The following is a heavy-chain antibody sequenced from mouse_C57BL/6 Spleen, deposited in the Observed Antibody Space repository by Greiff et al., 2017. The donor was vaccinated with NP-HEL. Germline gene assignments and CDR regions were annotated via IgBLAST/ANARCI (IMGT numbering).Heavy chain of an antibody. Sequence: QVQLQQPGAELVKPGASVKLSCKASGYTFTSYWMQWVKQRPGQGLEWIGEIDPSDSYTNYNQKFKGKATLTVDTSSSTAYLQLSSLTSEDSAVYYCARRKGSGPFYWGQGTLVTVSA. V-gene: IGHV1-50*01. J-gene: IGHJ3*01. CDR3: ARRKGSGPFY. D-gene: IGHD3-2*02. CDR2: IDPSDSYT. CDR1: GYTFTSYW.